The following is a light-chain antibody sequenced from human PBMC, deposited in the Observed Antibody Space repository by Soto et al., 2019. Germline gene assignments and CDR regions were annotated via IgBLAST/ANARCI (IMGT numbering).Light chain of an antibody. J-gene: IGKJ1*01. CDR1: QTVDTNY. Sequence: EIVLTLSPGTLSLSPGERATLSCRASQTVDTNYLALYQQKPCHAPRIIIFGASGRATGIPDRFSGSGSGTDFTLTISRLEPEDFAMYYCQQYGSLSWTFGQGTKVDIK. CDR3: QQYGSLSWT. V-gene: IGKV3-20*01. CDR2: GAS.